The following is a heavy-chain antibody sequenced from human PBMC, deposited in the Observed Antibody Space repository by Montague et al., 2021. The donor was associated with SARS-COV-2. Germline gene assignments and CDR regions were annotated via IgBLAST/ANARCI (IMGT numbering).Heavy chain of an antibody. J-gene: IGHJ6*02. D-gene: IGHD3-3*01. CDR3: ARYYGGSFYGLDV. CDR1: GFKFDDSG. Sequence: SLRLSCGASGFKFDDSGMTWVRQAPGKGLEWVCDINWSADKTTYXDSXKGRFTISRDNAKNSLFLQMNSLRAEDTALYYCARYYGGSFYGLDVWGQGTTVIVSS. V-gene: IGHV3-20*04. CDR2: INWSADKT.